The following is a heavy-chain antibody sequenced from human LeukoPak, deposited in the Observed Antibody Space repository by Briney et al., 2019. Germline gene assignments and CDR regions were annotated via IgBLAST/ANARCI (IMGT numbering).Heavy chain of an antibody. CDR1: GGSISSGGYY. Sequence: KPSETLSLTCTVSGGSISSGGYYWSWIRQHPGKGLEWIGYIYYSGSTYYNPSLKSRVTISVDTSKNQFSLKLSSVTAADTAVYYCARGGLTVAPRGGMDVWGQGTTVTVSS. V-gene: IGHV4-31*03. J-gene: IGHJ6*02. D-gene: IGHD4-23*01. CDR3: ARGGLTVAPRGGMDV. CDR2: IYYSGST.